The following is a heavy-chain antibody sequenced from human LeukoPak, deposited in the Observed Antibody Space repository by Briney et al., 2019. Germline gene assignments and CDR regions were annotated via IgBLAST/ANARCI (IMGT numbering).Heavy chain of an antibody. Sequence: GGSLRLSCAASGFTFSSYSMNWVREAPGKGLEWVSYISSSGSTIYYADSVKGRFTISRDNAKNSLYLQMSSLRAEDTAVYYCARIPAWLDAFGYFDLWGRGALVTVSS. D-gene: IGHD2-2*01. J-gene: IGHJ2*01. CDR1: GFTFSSYS. CDR2: ISSSGSTI. V-gene: IGHV3-48*04. CDR3: ARIPAWLDAFGYFDL.